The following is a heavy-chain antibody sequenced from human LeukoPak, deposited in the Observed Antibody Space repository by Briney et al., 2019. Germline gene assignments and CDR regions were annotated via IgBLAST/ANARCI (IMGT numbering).Heavy chain of an antibody. CDR1: GYTFIGYY. V-gene: IGHV1-2*02. CDR2: INPNSGGT. Sequence: ASVKVSCKASGYTFIGYYMHWVRQAPGQGLEWMGWINPNSGGTNYAQKFQGRVTMTRDTSISTAYMELSRLRSDDTAVYYCARERPPGGWSDSNWFDPWGQGTLVTVSS. J-gene: IGHJ5*02. D-gene: IGHD6-19*01. CDR3: ARERPPGGWSDSNWFDP.